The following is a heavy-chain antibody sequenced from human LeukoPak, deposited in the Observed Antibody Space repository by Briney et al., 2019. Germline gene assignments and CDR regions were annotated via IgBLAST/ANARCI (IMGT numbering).Heavy chain of an antibody. CDR2: IYIDGTTT. CDR3: ARDRYYGGNSHAFDI. CDR1: GFTLSGYW. J-gene: IGHJ3*02. Sequence: GGSLRLSCAASGFTLSGYWMHWVRQAPGKGLVWVSRIYIDGTTTIYADSVKGRFTISRDNAKNTPYLQMNSLRAEDTAVYYCARDRYYGGNSHAFDIWGQGTMVTVSS. V-gene: IGHV3-74*01. D-gene: IGHD4-23*01.